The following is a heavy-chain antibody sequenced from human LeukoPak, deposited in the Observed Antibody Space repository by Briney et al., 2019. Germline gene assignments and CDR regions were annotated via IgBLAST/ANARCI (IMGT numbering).Heavy chain of an antibody. D-gene: IGHD3-3*02. V-gene: IGHV3-21*01. Sequence: PGGSLRLSCAASGFIFSSYSMNWVRQAPGKGLEWVSSISSSSSYIYYADSVKGRFTISRDNAKNSLYLQMNSLRAEDTAVYYCARVFLGGISFDYWGQGTLVTVSS. J-gene: IGHJ4*02. CDR3: ARVFLGGISFDY. CDR2: ISSSSSYI. CDR1: GFIFSSYS.